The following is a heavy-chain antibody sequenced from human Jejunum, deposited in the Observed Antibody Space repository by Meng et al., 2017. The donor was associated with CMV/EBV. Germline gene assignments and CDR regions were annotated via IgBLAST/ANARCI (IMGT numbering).Heavy chain of an antibody. CDR2: IYTGGST. CDR1: GFTVNSIY. J-gene: IGHJ4*02. Sequence: GVSGFTVNSIYRSWVRQAPGKGLEWVATIYTGGSTFYTDSVEGRFVISRDTSKNTLYLQMNSLRPEDTAIYYCAKGEGRPHYYFDYWGQGTLVTVSS. D-gene: IGHD1-26*01. V-gene: IGHV3-53*01. CDR3: AKGEGRPHYYFDY.